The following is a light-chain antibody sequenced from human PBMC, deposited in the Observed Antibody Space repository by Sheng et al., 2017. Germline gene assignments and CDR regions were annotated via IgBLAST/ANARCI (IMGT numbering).Light chain of an antibody. J-gene: IGKJ2*01. V-gene: IGKV1-5*03. CDR3: QQSKSYPFN. CDR1: QSISSW. CDR2: RAS. Sequence: DIHMTQSPSTLSASVGDRVTITCRASQSISSWLAWYQQKPGKAPKLLIQRASNLESGVPSRFSGSGSGTEFTLTISSLQPDDSATYYYQQSKSYPFNFGQGTKLEIK.